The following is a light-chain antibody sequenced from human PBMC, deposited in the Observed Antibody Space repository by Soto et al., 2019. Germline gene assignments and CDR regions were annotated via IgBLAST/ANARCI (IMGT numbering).Light chain of an antibody. V-gene: IGKV3-20*01. J-gene: IGKJ5*01. CDR3: QQYDKSLIT. CDR1: QSVSSNY. Sequence: EIVLTQSPGTLSLSPGERATLSCRASQSVSSNYLAWYQQKPGQAPRLLIYGASTRATGIPDRFSDSGSGTDFTLTISRLEPEDFAVYYCQQYDKSLITFGQGTRLEIK. CDR2: GAS.